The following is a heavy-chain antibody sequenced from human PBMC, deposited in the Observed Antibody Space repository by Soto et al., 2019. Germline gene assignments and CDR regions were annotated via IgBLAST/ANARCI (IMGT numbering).Heavy chain of an antibody. J-gene: IGHJ6*02. Sequence: QVQLVQSGAEVKKPGASVKVSCKASGYTFTSYGISWVRQAPGQGLEWMGWISAYNGNTNYAQKLQGRVTMTTDTSTSIAYMELRSLRSDDTAVYYCGRDDRDRTDYYYGMDVWGQGTTVTVSS. CDR3: GRDDRDRTDYYYGMDV. CDR1: GYTFTSYG. V-gene: IGHV1-18*01. D-gene: IGHD3-10*01. CDR2: ISAYNGNT.